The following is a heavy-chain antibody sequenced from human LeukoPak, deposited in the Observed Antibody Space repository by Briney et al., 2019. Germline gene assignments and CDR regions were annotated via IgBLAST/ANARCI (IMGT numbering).Heavy chain of an antibody. D-gene: IGHD3-10*01. CDR2: IYADGAT. CDR3: ARDRAGTKAWVEFDP. J-gene: IGHJ5*02. Sequence: GGSLSPSCAASGFTVSKNYMSWVRQAPGRGLERVSLIYADGATHYADSVKGRFTISRDNSKNTVYLEMNSLRPEDTAVYYCARDRAGTKAWVEFDPWGQGTLVTVSS. CDR1: GFTVSKNY. V-gene: IGHV3-66*02.